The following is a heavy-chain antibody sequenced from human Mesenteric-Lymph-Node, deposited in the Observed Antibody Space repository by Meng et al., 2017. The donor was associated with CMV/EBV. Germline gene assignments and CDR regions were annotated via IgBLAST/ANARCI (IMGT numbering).Heavy chain of an antibody. J-gene: IGHJ4*02. Sequence: YIFSSYLITWLRQMPGKGLEWMGSIYPGDSDATYSPSFQGQVTISADKSISTAYLQWSSLKASDTATYYCAKNYFYGFGTNYAPENWGQGTLVTVSS. D-gene: IGHD3-10*01. CDR2: IYPGDSDA. CDR1: YIFSSYL. CDR3: AKNYFYGFGTNYAPEN. V-gene: IGHV5-51*01.